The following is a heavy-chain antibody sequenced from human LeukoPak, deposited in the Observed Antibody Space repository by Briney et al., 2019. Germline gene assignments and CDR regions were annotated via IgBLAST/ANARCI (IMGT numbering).Heavy chain of an antibody. CDR1: GFTLSSNY. CDR2: IYGGGTT. Sequence: GSLRLSCAASGFTLSSNYMSWVRQARGKGLEWVSVIYGGGTTYYADSVKGRFTISRDNSKNTLYLQMNSLRAEDPAVYYCARITMSRFDPWGQGTLVTVS. CDR3: ARITMSRFDP. D-gene: IGHD3-10*02. V-gene: IGHV3-53*01. J-gene: IGHJ5*02.